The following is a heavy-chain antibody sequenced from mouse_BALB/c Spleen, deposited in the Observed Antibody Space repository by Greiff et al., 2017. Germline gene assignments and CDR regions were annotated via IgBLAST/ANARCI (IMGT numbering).Heavy chain of an antibody. CDR3: ARRSYGYYFDY. Sequence: VQLQQSGAELARPGASVKLSCKASGYTFTDYYINWVKQRTGQGLEWIGEIYPGSGTTYYNEKFKGKATLTADKSSSTAYMQLSSLTSEDSAVYFCARRSYGYYFDYWGQGTTLTVSS. CDR1: GYTFTDYY. J-gene: IGHJ2*01. V-gene: IGHV1-77*01. CDR2: IYPGSGTT. D-gene: IGHD1-2*01.